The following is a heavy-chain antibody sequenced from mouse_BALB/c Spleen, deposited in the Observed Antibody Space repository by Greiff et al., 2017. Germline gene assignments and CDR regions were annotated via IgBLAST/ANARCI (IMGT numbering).Heavy chain of an antibody. CDR1: GYSFTSYY. J-gene: IGHJ4*01. Sequence: EVQLQQSGPELMKPGASVKISCKASGYSFTSYYMHWVKQSHGKSLEWIGYIDPFNGGTSYNQKFKGKATLTVDKSSSTAYMHLSSLTSEDSAVYYCARDYDWAMDYWGQGTSVTVSS. D-gene: IGHD2-4*01. CDR2: IDPFNGGT. CDR3: ARDYDWAMDY. V-gene: IGHV1S135*01.